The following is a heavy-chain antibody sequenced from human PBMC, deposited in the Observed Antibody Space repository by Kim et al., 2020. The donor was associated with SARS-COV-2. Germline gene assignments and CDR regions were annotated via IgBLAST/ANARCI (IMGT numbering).Heavy chain of an antibody. D-gene: IGHD1-7*01. Sequence: STYYNPSLKSRVTRSVDTSANQFSLNLSSVTAADTALYYCARGNYGVFDYWGHGTLVTVSS. CDR2: ST. J-gene: IGHJ4*01. V-gene: IGHV4-31*02. CDR3: ARGNYGVFDY.